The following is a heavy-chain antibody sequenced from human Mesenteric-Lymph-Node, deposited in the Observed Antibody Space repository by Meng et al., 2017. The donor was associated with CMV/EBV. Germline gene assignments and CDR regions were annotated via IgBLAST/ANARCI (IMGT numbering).Heavy chain of an antibody. J-gene: IGHJ4*02. CDR3: AREGARGPKNPFDY. D-gene: IGHD2-15*01. V-gene: IGHV1-69*17. Sequence: ASGGTFSSFTVSWVRQAPRQGPEWMGGITPLFGIANYAQKFQGRVTITAESSTSTVYVELRSLRSEDTAVYYCAREGARGPKNPFDYWGQGTLVTVSS. CDR1: GGTFSSFT. CDR2: ITPLFGIA.